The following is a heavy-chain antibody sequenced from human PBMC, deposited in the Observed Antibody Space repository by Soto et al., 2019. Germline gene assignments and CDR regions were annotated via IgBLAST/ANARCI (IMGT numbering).Heavy chain of an antibody. CDR2: IDPSDSYT. J-gene: IGHJ6*02. D-gene: IGHD5-18*01. V-gene: IGHV5-10-1*01. CDR1: GYSFTIYW. CDR3: AGAPIQPKIGWFDYYGMDV. Sequence: SLKISCTGSGYSFTIYWISWVRQMPGKGLECMWRIDPSDSYTNYSPSFQGHVTISADKSISTAYLQWSSLKASDTAMYYCAGAPIQPKIGWFDYYGMDVWGQGTTVTVSS.